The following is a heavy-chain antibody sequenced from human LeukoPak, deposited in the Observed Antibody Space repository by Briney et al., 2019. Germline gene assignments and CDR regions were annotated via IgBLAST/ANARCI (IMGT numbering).Heavy chain of an antibody. J-gene: IGHJ4*02. D-gene: IGHD3-10*01. V-gene: IGHV1-24*01. CDR3: AAGGSYSLLDY. CDR1: GDTLSELT. CDR2: FNPGAGEI. Sequence: ASVTVSCKVSGDTLSELTMHWVRQAPGKGLEWMGGFNPGAGEILYAQQFQGRVTITEDTSTDTAYMELTSLRSEDSGVYFCAAGGSYSLLDYWGQGTLVTVSS.